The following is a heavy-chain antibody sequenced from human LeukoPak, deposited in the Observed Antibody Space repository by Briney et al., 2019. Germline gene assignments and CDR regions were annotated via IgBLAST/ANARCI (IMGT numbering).Heavy chain of an antibody. Sequence: RGFLRLSCAASGFTFSGSAMHWVRQASGEGLEWVGRIRSKANSYATGYAASVKGRFTISRYDSKNTEYLQMNSLKTEDTAVYYCTSPTDPYYYYGMDVWGQGTTVTVSS. CDR1: GFTFSGSA. CDR2: IRSKANSYAT. CDR3: TSPTDPYYYYGMDV. V-gene: IGHV3-73*01. J-gene: IGHJ6*02.